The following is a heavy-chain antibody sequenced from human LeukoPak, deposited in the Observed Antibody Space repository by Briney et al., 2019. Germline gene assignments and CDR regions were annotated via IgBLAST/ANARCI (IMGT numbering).Heavy chain of an antibody. CDR1: GFTFSSYG. D-gene: IGHD3-10*01. V-gene: IGHV3-23*01. Sequence: QAGGSLRLSCAASGFTFSSYGMSWARQAPGKGLEWVSAISGSGGSTYYADSVKGRFTISRDNSKNTLYLQMNSLRAEDTAVYYCARVVPPTDYGSGSYFWDPYYFDYWGQGTLVTVSS. CDR3: ARVVPPTDYGSGSYFWDPYYFDY. J-gene: IGHJ4*02. CDR2: ISGSGGST.